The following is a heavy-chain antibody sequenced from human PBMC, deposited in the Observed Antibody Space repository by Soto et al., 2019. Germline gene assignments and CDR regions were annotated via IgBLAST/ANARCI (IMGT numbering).Heavy chain of an antibody. J-gene: IGHJ5*02. Sequence: QVQLQESGPGLVKPSQTLSLTCTVSGGSISSGDYYWSWIRQPPGKGLEWIGYIYYSGSTYYNPSLKMRXXIXGXRSKNQCSPKLSSVTAADTAVYYCARDRGYDYWFDPWGQGTLVTVSS. V-gene: IGHV4-30-4*01. CDR2: IYYSGST. CDR3: ARDRGYDYWFDP. CDR1: GGSISSGDYY. D-gene: IGHD5-12*01.